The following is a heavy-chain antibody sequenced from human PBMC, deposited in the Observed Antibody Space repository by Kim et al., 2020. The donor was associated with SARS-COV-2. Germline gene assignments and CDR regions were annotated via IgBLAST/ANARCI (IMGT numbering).Heavy chain of an antibody. CDR2: TRNKVYSYTT. D-gene: IGHD3-10*01. J-gene: IGHJ5*02. V-gene: IGHV3-72*01. CDR1: GFTFSDYY. Sequence: GGSLRLSCAASGFTFSDYYMDWVRQAPGKGLEWVGRTRNKVYSYTTEYAASVKGRFTSSRDDSKNSLYLQMNSLKTEDTAMYYCARSYKDRDWFDPWGQGTLVTVSS. CDR3: ARSYKDRDWFDP.